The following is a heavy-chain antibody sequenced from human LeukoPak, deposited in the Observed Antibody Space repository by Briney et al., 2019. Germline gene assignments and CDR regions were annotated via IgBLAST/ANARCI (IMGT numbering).Heavy chain of an antibody. CDR3: ARLLIVVVKDAFDI. D-gene: IGHD3-22*01. CDR1: GGSFSGYY. J-gene: IGHJ3*02. V-gene: IGHV4-34*01. CDR2: INHSGST. Sequence: ASETLSLTCAVYGGSFSGYYWSWIRQPPGKGLEWIGEINHSGSTNYNPSLKSRVTISVDTSKNQFSLKLSSVTAADTAVYYCARLLIVVVKDAFDIWGQGTMVTVSS.